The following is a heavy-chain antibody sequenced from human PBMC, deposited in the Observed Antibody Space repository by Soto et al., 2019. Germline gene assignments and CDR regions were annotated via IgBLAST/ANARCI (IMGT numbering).Heavy chain of an antibody. CDR3: ARLGVRVGATHIDY. V-gene: IGHV4-39*01. Sequence: QLQLQESGPGLVKPSETLSLTCTVSGGSISSSSYYWGWIRQPPGKGLEWIGSIYYSGSTYYNPSLKSRVTRSVDTSKNQFSLKLSSVTAADTAVYYCARLGVRVGATHIDYWGQGTLVTVSS. CDR2: IYYSGST. CDR1: GGSISSSSYY. D-gene: IGHD1-26*01. J-gene: IGHJ4*02.